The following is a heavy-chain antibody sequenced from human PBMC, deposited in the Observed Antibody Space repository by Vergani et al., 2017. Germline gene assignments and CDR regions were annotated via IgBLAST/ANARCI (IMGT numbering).Heavy chain of an antibody. V-gene: IGHV1-69*01. D-gene: IGHD6-13*01. Sequence: QVHLVQSGAEAKKPGSSVKVSCKASGGTFSTYGINWVRQAPGPGLEWMGGITPFFRTPMYAQKFQGRVTITAHESTTTVYMELRSLRSEDTAIYYCARDEIAATGTAGAYDIWGQGTMVTVAS. CDR1: GGTFSTYG. CDR3: ARDEIAATGTAGAYDI. J-gene: IGHJ3*02. CDR2: ITPFFRTP.